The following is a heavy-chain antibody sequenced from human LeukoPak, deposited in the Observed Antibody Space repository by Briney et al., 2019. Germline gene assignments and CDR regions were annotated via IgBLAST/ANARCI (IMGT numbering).Heavy chain of an antibody. CDR1: GFTFSSYG. CDR3: AKDSVLPVAGLDY. J-gene: IGHJ4*02. Sequence: GGSLRLSCAASGFTFSSYGMHWVRQAPGKGLKWVAVISYDGSNKYYADSVKGRFTISRDNSKNTLYLQMNSLRAEDTAVYYCAKDSVLPVAGLDYWGQGTLVTVSS. CDR2: ISYDGSNK. V-gene: IGHV3-30*18. D-gene: IGHD6-19*01.